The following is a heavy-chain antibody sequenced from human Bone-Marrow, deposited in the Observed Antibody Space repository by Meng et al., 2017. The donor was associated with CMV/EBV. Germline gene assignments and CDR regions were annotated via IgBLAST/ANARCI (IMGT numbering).Heavy chain of an antibody. CDR3: ARSNDYYDSSGYGGDAFDI. D-gene: IGHD3-22*01. J-gene: IGHJ3*02. CDR1: GYTFTGYY. Sequence: ASVKVSCKASGYTFTGYYMHWVRQAPGQGLEWMGWINPNSGGTNYAQKFQGRVTMTRDTSISTAYMELSRLRSDDTAVYYCARSNDYYDSSGYGGDAFDIWGQGTMVTFSS. V-gene: IGHV1-2*02. CDR2: INPNSGGT.